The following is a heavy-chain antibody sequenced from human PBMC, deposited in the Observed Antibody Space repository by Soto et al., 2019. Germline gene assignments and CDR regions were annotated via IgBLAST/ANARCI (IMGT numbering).Heavy chain of an antibody. Sequence: GGSLRLSCAASGFTFSKYALTWVHQGPGKGLEWVSAISGSGESKYDADSVKGRFTISRDNSKNTLYLQMNSLRAEDTAIYYCAKTSGVIVVVTSFDHWGQGTLVTVSS. J-gene: IGHJ4*02. CDR3: AKTSGVIVVVTSFDH. D-gene: IGHD3-22*01. V-gene: IGHV3-23*01. CDR1: GFTFSKYA. CDR2: ISGSGESK.